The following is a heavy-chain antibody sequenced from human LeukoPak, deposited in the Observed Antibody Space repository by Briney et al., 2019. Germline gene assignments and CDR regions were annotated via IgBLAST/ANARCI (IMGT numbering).Heavy chain of an antibody. CDR2: ISGSGGST. CDR1: GFTFSSYG. V-gene: IGHV3-23*01. CDR3: ARDLGDGVAAIHWFDP. J-gene: IGHJ5*02. Sequence: GGSLRLSCAASGFTFSSYGMSWVRQAPGKGLEWVSGISGSGGSTYYADSVKGRFTISRDNSKNMLYLQMNSLRAEDTAVYYCARDLGDGVAAIHWFDPWGQGTLVTVSS. D-gene: IGHD2-15*01.